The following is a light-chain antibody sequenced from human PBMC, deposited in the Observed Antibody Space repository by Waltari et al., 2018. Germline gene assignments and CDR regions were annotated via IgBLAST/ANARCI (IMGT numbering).Light chain of an antibody. CDR3: QQRRNWPLT. CDR2: DTS. V-gene: IGKV3-11*01. Sequence: DIVLTQSPATLSLSPGERATLSCRASQSLHNYLAWYQQKPGQAPRLLIYDTSNRATCISARFSGSGFGTDFTLTISSLEPEDFAVYYCQQRRNWPLTFGGGTKVEIK. J-gene: IGKJ4*01. CDR1: QSLHNY.